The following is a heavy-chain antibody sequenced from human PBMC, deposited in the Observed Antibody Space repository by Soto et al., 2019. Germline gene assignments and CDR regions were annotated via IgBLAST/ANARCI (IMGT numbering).Heavy chain of an antibody. CDR2: IYYGGNA. J-gene: IGHJ4*02. V-gene: IGHV4-39*01. D-gene: IGHD5-12*01. Sequence: QLQLQESGPGLVKPSETLSLTCSVSDDSINSDKYYWGWIRQPPGKGLEWIGSIYYGGNAYYNPSLQTRVTISLDKSKSQFSLKLNSVTAADSAVYFCARLEGLATISYYFDFWGPGPLVTVSS. CDR3: ARLEGLATISYYFDF. CDR1: DDSINSDKYY.